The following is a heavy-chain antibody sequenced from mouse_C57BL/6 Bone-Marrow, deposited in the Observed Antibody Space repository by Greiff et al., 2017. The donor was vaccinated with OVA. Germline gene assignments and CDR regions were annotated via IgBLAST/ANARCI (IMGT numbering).Heavy chain of an antibody. J-gene: IGHJ3*01. CDR3: ARDWERDAWFAY. Sequence: EVQLQQSGPELVKPGASVKISCKASGYTFTDYYMNWVKQSHGKSLEWIGDINPNNGGTSYNQKFKGKATLTVDKSSSTAYMELRSLTSEDSAVYYCARDWERDAWFAYWGQGTLVTVSA. CDR1: GYTFTDYY. CDR2: INPNNGGT. D-gene: IGHD4-1*01. V-gene: IGHV1-26*01.